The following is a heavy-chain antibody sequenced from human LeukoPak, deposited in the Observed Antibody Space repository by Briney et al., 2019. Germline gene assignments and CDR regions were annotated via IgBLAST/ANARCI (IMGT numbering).Heavy chain of an antibody. CDR2: ISSSGSTI. V-gene: IGHV3-48*03. CDR3: AREDTAMVIPFDY. D-gene: IGHD5-18*01. CDR1: GFTFSSYE. J-gene: IGHJ4*02. Sequence: GGSLRLSCAASGFTFSSYEMNWVRQAPGKGLEWVSYISSSGSTIYYADSAKGRFTISRDNAKKSLYLQMNSLRAEDTAVYYCAREDTAMVIPFDYWGQGTLVTVSS.